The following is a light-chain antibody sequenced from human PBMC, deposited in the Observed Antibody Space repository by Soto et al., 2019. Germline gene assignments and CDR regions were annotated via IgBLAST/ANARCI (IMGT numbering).Light chain of an antibody. CDR3: QHYGSSPRT. CDR1: QSVGSY. V-gene: IGKV3-20*01. J-gene: IGKJ1*01. CDR2: RAS. Sequence: EIVLTQSPATLSLSPGEGVTLSCRASQSVGSYLAWYQQKLGQAPRLLINRASNRATGIPDRFTGSGSGTDFTLTINRLEPADFAVYYCQHYGSSPRTFGQGTKVDIK.